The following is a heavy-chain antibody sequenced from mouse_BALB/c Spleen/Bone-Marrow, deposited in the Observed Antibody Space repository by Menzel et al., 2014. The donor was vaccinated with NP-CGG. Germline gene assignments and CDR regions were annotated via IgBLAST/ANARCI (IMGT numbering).Heavy chain of an antibody. V-gene: IGHV1-7*01. CDR1: GYTFTDYW. Sequence: QVQLQQSGAELAKPGASVKMSCKASGYTFTDYWMHWVKQRPGQGLEWLGYINPSTGYTEYNQKFKDKATLTADKSSSTAYMQLNRLTSEDSEVYDSARFYDGYYLPLDYWGQGTTLTVSS. CDR3: ARFYDGYYLPLDY. J-gene: IGHJ2*01. CDR2: INPSTGYT. D-gene: IGHD2-3*01.